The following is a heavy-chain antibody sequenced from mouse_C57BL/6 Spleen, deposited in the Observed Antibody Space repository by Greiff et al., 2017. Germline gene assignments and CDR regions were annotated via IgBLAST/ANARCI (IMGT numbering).Heavy chain of an antibody. D-gene: IGHD3-2*02. Sequence: EVQLQQSGPELVKPGASVKISCKASGYTFTDYYMNWVKQSHGKSLEWIGDINPNNGGTSYNQKFKGKATLTVDKSSSTAYMELRSLTSEDSAVYYCARSWGSSGYGPYWGQGTLVTVSA. V-gene: IGHV1-26*01. J-gene: IGHJ3*01. CDR1: GYTFTDYY. CDR3: ARSWGSSGYGPY. CDR2: INPNNGGT.